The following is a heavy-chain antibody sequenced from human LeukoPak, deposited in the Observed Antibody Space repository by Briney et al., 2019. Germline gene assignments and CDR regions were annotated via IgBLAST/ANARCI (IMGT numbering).Heavy chain of an antibody. V-gene: IGHV3-48*02. CDR1: GFTFSIYN. CDR3: ARDFVAGSY. J-gene: IGHJ4*02. D-gene: IGHD2-15*01. Sequence: GGSLRLSCAAAGFTFSIYNMNWVRQAPGKGLECVSHISASSSVIFYADSVKGRFTISRDNAKNTLYLQMSSLRDEDTAVYFCARDFVAGSYWGQGTLVTVSS. CDR2: ISASSSVI.